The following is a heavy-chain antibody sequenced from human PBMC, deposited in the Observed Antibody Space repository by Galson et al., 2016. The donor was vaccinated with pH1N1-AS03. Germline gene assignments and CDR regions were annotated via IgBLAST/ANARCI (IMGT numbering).Heavy chain of an antibody. D-gene: IGHD2-2*01. Sequence: SLRLSCAASGFTFSTYCMNWVRQAPGKGLEWVANIKQGGTEKFYVDSVKGRFTISRDNAKNTLYLQMSSLRAEDTAIYYCARGGTGDHLLSPLWNWGQGTLVTVSS. CDR3: ARGGTGDHLLSPLWN. V-gene: IGHV3-7*01. CDR2: IKQGGTEK. CDR1: GFTFSTYC. J-gene: IGHJ4*02.